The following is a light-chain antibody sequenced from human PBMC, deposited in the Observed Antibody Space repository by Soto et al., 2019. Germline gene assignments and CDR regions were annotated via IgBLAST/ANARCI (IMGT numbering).Light chain of an antibody. J-gene: IGLJ1*01. V-gene: IGLV1-40*01. CDR3: QSYDDSLSVHYV. CDR1: RSNIGSTYD. Sequence: QSVLTHPPSVSGAPGQRVTISCTGSRSNIGSTYDVQWYQQLPGTAPKLLIHGNTNRPSGVPDRFSGSKSGTSASLAITGLQADDEADYYCQSYDDSLSVHYVFGTGTKVTVL. CDR2: GNT.